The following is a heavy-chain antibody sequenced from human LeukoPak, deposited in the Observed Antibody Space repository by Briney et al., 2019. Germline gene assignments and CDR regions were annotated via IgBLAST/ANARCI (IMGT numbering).Heavy chain of an antibody. CDR3: ARDRGRRTAAGTYYYGMDV. V-gene: IGHV1-69*13. CDR1: GGTFSSYA. CDR2: IIPIFGTA. Sequence: SVKVSCKASGGTFSSYAISWVRQAPGQGLEWMGGIIPIFGTASYAQKFQGRVTITADESTSTAYMELSSLRSEDTAVYYCARDRGRRTAAGTYYYGMDVWGKGTTVTVSS. D-gene: IGHD6-13*01. J-gene: IGHJ6*04.